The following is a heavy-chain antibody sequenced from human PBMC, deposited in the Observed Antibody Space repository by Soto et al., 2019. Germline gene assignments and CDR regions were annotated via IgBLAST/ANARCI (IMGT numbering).Heavy chain of an antibody. CDR2: ISYDGSNR. D-gene: IGHD3-22*01. CDR3: AKGGYYDSSGYLGWLDY. Sequence: QVQLVESGGGVVQPGRSLRLSCAASGLTFSSYGIHWVRQAQGKGLEWVAVISYDGSNRYYADSVKGRITISRDNSKTTLYLQMNSLRAEDTAVYYCAKGGYYDSSGYLGWLDYWGQGTLVTVSS. J-gene: IGHJ4*02. CDR1: GLTFSSYG. V-gene: IGHV3-30*18.